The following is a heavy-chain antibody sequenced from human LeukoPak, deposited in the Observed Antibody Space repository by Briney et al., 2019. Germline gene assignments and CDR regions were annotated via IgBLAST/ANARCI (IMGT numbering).Heavy chain of an antibody. CDR1: GFTFSSYA. Sequence: GGSLRLSCAASGFTFSSYAMHWVRQAPGKGLEWVAVISYDGSNKYSADSVKGRFAISRDNSKNTLYLQMNSLRAEDTAVYYCARAQYCSGGSCYSGTLGSWGQGTLVTVFS. CDR3: ARAQYCSGGSCYSGTLGS. CDR2: ISYDGSNK. J-gene: IGHJ5*02. V-gene: IGHV3-30*09. D-gene: IGHD2-15*01.